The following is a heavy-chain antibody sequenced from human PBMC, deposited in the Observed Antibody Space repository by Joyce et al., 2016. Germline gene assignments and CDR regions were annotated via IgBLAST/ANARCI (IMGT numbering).Heavy chain of an antibody. D-gene: IGHD6-19*01. V-gene: IGHV4-34*01. CDR1: GGPFRGFF. Sequence: QMQLQQWGAGLLKPSETLSLTCAVSGGPFRGFFWTWVRQPPGKGLGWIGDINNSGVTNYNPSLKTLVTFSVDTSKNQFSLKLTSLSAADTAVYYCARSQWLAPLMYWGQGTPVTVSS. CDR3: ARSQWLAPLMY. CDR2: INNSGVT. J-gene: IGHJ4*02.